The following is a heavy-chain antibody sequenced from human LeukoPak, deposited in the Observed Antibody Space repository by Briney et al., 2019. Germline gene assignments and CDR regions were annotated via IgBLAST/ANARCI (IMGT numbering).Heavy chain of an antibody. V-gene: IGHV3-11*01. CDR3: ARDPSPSYYYGSGSYYPYNWFDP. Sequence: PGGSLRLSCAASGFTFSDYYMSWIRHAPGQGLDWVSYISSSGSTIYYADSVKGRFTISRDNAKNSLYLQMNSLRAEDTAVYYCARDPSPSYYYGSGSYYPYNWFDPWGQGTLVTVSS. D-gene: IGHD3-10*01. J-gene: IGHJ5*02. CDR2: ISSSGSTI. CDR1: GFTFSDYY.